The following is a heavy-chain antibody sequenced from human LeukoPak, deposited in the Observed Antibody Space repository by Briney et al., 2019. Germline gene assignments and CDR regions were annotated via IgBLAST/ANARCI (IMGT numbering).Heavy chain of an antibody. J-gene: IGHJ4*02. CDR1: GYTFTGYY. V-gene: IGHV1-2*02. D-gene: IGHD1-1*01. CDR2: INPNSGGT. Sequence: ASVKVSCKASGYTFTGYYMHWVRQAPVQGLEWMGWINPNSGGTNYAQKFQGRVTMTRDTSTSTAYMELSRLRSDDTAVYYCARGRTTNLGGIYCGQGTRVTVTS. CDR3: ARGRTTNLGGIY.